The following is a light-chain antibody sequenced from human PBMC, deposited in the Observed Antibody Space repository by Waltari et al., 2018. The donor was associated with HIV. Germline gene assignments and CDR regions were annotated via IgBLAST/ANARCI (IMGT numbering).Light chain of an antibody. J-gene: IGKJ2*01. CDR3: LQHNIYPYT. Sequence: DIQMTQSPSSLSASVGERVTITCRANHDICNDLGWYQQKPGKAPQRLIYGTSNLQSGVPARFSGSGSGTEFTLTISSLQPEDFATYYCLQHNIYPYTFGQGTKLEI. V-gene: IGKV1-17*01. CDR2: GTS. CDR1: HDICND.